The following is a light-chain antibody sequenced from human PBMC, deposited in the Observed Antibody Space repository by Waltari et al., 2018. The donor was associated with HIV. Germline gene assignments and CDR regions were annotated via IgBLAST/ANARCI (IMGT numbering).Light chain of an antibody. CDR3: CSYGGSSTWV. CDR2: EAI. CDR1: SSDVGNYNL. V-gene: IGLV2-23*01. Sequence: QSALTQPASVSGSPGQSITISCTGTSSDVGNYNLVSWYQQHPGKAPKLIIYEAIKLPSVVSNRISASKSGNTASLTISGLQAEDEADYYCCSYGGSSTWVFGGGTKVTVL. J-gene: IGLJ3*02.